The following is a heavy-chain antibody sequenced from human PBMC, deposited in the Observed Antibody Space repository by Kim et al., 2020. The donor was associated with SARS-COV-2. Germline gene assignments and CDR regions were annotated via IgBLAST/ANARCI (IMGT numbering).Heavy chain of an antibody. D-gene: IGHD6-6*01. Sequence: SETLSLTCTVSGGSISSGGYYWSWIRQHPGKGLEWIGYIYYSGSTYYNPSLKSRVTISVDTSKNQFSLKLSSVTAADTAVYYCARDGGEYSIRYFDYWGQGTLVTVSS. CDR1: GGSISSGGYY. J-gene: IGHJ4*02. CDR2: IYYSGST. CDR3: ARDGGEYSIRYFDY. V-gene: IGHV4-31*03.